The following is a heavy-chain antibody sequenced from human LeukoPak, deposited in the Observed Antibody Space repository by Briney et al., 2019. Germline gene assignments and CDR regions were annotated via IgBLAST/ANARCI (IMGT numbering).Heavy chain of an antibody. Sequence: ASVKVSCKASGYTFTGYYMHWVRQAPGQGLEWMGRTNPNSGGTNYAQKCQGRVTMTRDTSISTAYMELSRLRSDDTAVYYCLRFLEWLLEDRGQGTLVTVSS. D-gene: IGHD3-3*01. CDR1: GYTFTGYY. J-gene: IGHJ4*02. V-gene: IGHV1-2*06. CDR2: TNPNSGGT. CDR3: LRFLEWLLED.